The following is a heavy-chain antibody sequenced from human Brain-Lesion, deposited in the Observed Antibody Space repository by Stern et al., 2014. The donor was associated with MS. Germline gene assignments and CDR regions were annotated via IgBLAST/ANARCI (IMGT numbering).Heavy chain of an antibody. CDR3: AAIGPRMEGACFDI. Sequence: VQLVESDPGLVKPSQTLSLSCTVSGAPVSSGGYYWTWIRQRPGQGLEGVGYIHHTGATFYNPSLKSRVAISVDTSENQFSLKLTSVTAADTAVYYCAAIGPRMEGACFDIWGQGTMVTVSS. D-gene: IGHD2-21*01. J-gene: IGHJ3*02. CDR2: IHHTGAT. CDR1: GAPVSSGGYY. V-gene: IGHV4-31*03.